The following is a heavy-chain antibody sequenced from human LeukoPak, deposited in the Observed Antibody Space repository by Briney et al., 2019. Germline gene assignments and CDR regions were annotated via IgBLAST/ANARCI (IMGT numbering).Heavy chain of an antibody. V-gene: IGHV4-39*01. CDR2: IYYSGST. D-gene: IGHD3-10*01. Sequence: SETLSLTCTVSGGSISSSSYYGGWIRQPPGKGLEWIGSIYYSGSTYYNPSLKSRVTISVDTSKNQFSLKLSSVTAADTAVYYCARYNYYGSGSYHFDYWGQGTLVTVSS. CDR3: ARYNYYGSGSYHFDY. J-gene: IGHJ4*02. CDR1: GGSISSSSYY.